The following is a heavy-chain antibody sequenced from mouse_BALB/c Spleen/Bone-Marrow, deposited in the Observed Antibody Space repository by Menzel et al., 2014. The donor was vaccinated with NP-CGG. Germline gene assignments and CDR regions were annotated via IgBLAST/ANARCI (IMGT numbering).Heavy chain of an antibody. CDR3: ARGDPGFSTGDWLDL. Sequence: EESGGRLVTPGTPLTLTCTVSGIDLSSYAMGWVRQAPGKGLEYIGLIFPSASTYYADRAKGRFTISKTSTTVDLEITSPTTEDTATYFCARGDPGFSTGDWLDLWGQGTLVTVSS. D-gene: IGHD2-13*01. J-gene: IGHJ3*01. CDR2: IFPSAST. CDR1: GIDLSSYA. V-gene: IGHV5-6-5*01.